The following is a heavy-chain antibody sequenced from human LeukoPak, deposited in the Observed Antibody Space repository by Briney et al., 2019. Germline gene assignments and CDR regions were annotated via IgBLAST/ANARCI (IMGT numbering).Heavy chain of an antibody. Sequence: SQTLSLTCAISGDSVSSNSAAWNWIRPSPSRGLDWLGRTYYRYKWYNDYAVSVKSRISINADTSKNQFSLQLNSVTPEDTAVYYCARKGTVTTPFDYWGQGILVTVSS. D-gene: IGHD4-11*01. CDR1: GDSVSSNSAA. J-gene: IGHJ4*02. V-gene: IGHV6-1*01. CDR3: ARKGTVTTPFDY. CDR2: TYYRYKWYN.